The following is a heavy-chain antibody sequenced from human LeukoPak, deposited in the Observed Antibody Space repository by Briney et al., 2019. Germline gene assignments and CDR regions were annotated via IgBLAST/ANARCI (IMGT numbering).Heavy chain of an antibody. Sequence: GGSLRLPCAASGFIFSTYWMSWVRQAPGKVPEWVANIKQDGSEKYHVDSVKGRFTISRDNAKNSLYLQMNSLRAEDTAVYYCTRRLDDWGQGTLVTVSS. J-gene: IGHJ4*02. CDR1: GFIFSTYW. V-gene: IGHV3-7*01. CDR3: TRRLDD. D-gene: IGHD3-16*01. CDR2: IKQDGSEK.